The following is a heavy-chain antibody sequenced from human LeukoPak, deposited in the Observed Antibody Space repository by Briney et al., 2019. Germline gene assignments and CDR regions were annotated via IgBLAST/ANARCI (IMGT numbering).Heavy chain of an antibody. Sequence: ASVKVSCKASGYTFSVYFIHWVRQAPGQGLEWMGIFNPSGGSTTYAQKFQGRVTMTRDTSISTAYLDLSSLRSDVTAVYYCARDGDYGTGSYYRGCIDSWGQGTPVTVSP. D-gene: IGHD3-10*01. CDR2: FNPSGGST. V-gene: IGHV1-2*02. J-gene: IGHJ4*02. CDR1: GYTFSVYF. CDR3: ARDGDYGTGSYYRGCIDS.